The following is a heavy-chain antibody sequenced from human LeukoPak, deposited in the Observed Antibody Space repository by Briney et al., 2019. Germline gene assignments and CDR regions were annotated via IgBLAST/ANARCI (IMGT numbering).Heavy chain of an antibody. CDR2: IKQDGSEK. V-gene: IGHV3-7*01. CDR1: GFTFSSYW. D-gene: IGHD6-13*01. CDR3: AKAGSSWYEY. J-gene: IGHJ4*02. Sequence: GGSLRLSCAASGFTFSSYWMSWVRQAPGKGLEWVANIKQDGSEKYYVDSLKGRFTISRDNAKNSLYLQMNSLRADDTAVYYCAKAGSSWYEYWGQGTLVTVSS.